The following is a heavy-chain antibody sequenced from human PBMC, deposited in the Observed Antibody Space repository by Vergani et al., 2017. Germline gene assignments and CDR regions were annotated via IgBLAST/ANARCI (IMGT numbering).Heavy chain of an antibody. CDR1: GFTFSSYW. Sequence: EVQLLESGGSLKQPGGSVRLSCAASGFTFSSYWMSWVRQAPGKGLEWVANIKQEGSEKYYVDSVKGRFTISRDNAKNSLYLQMNSLRAEDTAVYYCASLTGIAARVALGDYYYYYMDVWGK. J-gene: IGHJ6*03. CDR2: IKQEGSEK. V-gene: IGHV3-7*01. D-gene: IGHD6-6*01. CDR3: ASLTGIAARVALGDYYYYYMDV.